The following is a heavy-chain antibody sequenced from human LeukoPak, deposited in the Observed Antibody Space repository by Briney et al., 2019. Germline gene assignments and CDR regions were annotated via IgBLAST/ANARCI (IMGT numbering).Heavy chain of an antibody. J-gene: IGHJ6*03. Sequence: PGGSLRLSCAASEFTFSSYGMHWVRQAPGKGLEWVAFIRYDGSNKYYADSVKGRFTISRDNSKNTLYLQMNSLRAEDTAVYYCATLTSAYYYYYYMDVWGKGTTVTVSS. CDR3: ATLTSAYYYYYYMDV. CDR2: IRYDGSNK. V-gene: IGHV3-30*02. CDR1: EFTFSSYG.